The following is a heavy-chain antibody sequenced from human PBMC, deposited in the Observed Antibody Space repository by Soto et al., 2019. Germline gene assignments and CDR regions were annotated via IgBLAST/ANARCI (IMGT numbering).Heavy chain of an antibody. Sequence: SLCLTCTVSGGSISSDTYYWSWIRHHPGKGLEWVGYIYYSGTTYYNPSLKSRVTISVDTYKNQFSVKLSSVTAADRAVYYCSSLGRLVTYSYFGMDVWGLGT. CDR2: IYYSGTT. V-gene: IGHV4-31*03. J-gene: IGHJ6*02. CDR3: SSLGRLVTYSYFGMDV. CDR1: GGSISSDTYY. D-gene: IGHD2-21*02.